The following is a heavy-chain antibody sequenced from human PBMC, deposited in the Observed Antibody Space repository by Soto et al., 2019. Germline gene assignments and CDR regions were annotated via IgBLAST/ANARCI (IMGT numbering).Heavy chain of an antibody. V-gene: IGHV1-2*02. J-gene: IGHJ4*02. Sequence: QVHLVQSGAEVKKPGASVKVSCKASGYTFTGAHYRHWLRQAPGQRLEWMGWSNHNSGGTNYAPNFKGRVTITRDTSIRTAFMELPSLMSNDTAVYFCARARCCGTSCQYDFWGQGTLVTVSS. CDR2: SNHNSGGT. CDR1: GYTFTGAHY. CDR3: ARARCCGTSCQYDF. D-gene: IGHD2-2*01.